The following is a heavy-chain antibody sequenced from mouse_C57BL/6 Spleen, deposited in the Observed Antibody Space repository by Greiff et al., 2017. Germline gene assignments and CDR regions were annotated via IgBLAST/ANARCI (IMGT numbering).Heavy chain of an antibody. CDR3: ARSPSSTVVATRYYVDY. D-gene: IGHD1-1*01. J-gene: IGHJ2*01. V-gene: IGHV3-8*01. CDR2: ISYSGSP. CDR1: GYSITSDY. Sequence: VQLQQSGPGLAKPSQTLSLTCSVTGYSITSDYWNWIRKFPGNKLEYMGYISYSGSPYYNPSLKSRISITRDTSKNQYYLQLNSVTTEDTATYYCARSPSSTVVATRYYVDYWGQGTTLTVSS.